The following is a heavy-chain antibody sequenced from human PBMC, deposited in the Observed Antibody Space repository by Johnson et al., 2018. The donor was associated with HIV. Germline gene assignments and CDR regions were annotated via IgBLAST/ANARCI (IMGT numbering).Heavy chain of an antibody. Sequence: QVQLVESGGGVVQPGMFARLSCAASGLNFSDYCMHWVRQAPGKGLEWVAVISYDESNKYYADSVKGRFTISRDNAKNSLYLQMNSLRAEDTALYYCAKSGLSDGPYLDRPFDIWGQGTMVTVSS. CDR1: GLNFSDYC. V-gene: IGHV3-30*18. J-gene: IGHJ3*02. CDR3: AKSGLSDGPYLDRPFDI. D-gene: IGHD2-2*03. CDR2: ISYDESNK.